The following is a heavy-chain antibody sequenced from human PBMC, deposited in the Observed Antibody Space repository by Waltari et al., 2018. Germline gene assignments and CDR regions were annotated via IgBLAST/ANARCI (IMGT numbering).Heavy chain of an antibody. Sequence: EVQLVQSGAEVKKPGATVKISCKASGYTFTDYYMHWVQQAPGKGLEWMGRVDPEDGETIYAEKFQGRVTITADTSTDTAYMELSSLRSEDTAVYYCATSHIVVVIASETDWYFDLWGRGTLVTVSS. CDR1: GYTFTDYY. V-gene: IGHV1-69-2*01. J-gene: IGHJ2*01. CDR3: ATSHIVVVIASETDWYFDL. D-gene: IGHD2-21*01. CDR2: VDPEDGET.